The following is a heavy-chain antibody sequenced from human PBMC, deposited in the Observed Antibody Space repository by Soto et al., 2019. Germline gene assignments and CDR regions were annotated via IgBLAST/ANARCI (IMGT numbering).Heavy chain of an antibody. D-gene: IGHD6-13*01. CDR3: ARDGQQGTPYGMDV. CDR2: IWGNGKNQ. Sequence: QVQLVESGGGVVQPEKSLRVSCAASGFTFSGHAMHWVRQAPGKGLEWVAQIWGNGKNQYYSDSVKGRFTVSRDNSKNMVSLQMDSLRAEDTAVYYCARDGQQGTPYGMDVWVQGTTVTVSS. CDR1: GFTFSGHA. V-gene: IGHV3-33*01. J-gene: IGHJ6*02.